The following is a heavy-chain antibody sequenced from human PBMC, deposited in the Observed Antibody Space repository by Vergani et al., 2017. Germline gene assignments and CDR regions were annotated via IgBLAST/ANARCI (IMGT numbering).Heavy chain of an antibody. D-gene: IGHD5-12*01. J-gene: IGHJ4*02. CDR3: AKAAVTTISLFDY. Sequence: EVQLLESGGDLVQPGGSLRLSCAASGFTFSSNAMSWVRQAPGKGLEWVSSISGSGGSTYYADSVKGRFTISRDNPKNTLYLQMNSLIAEDSAIYYCAKAAVTTISLFDYWGQGTLVTVSS. CDR2: ISGSGGST. V-gene: IGHV3-23*01. CDR1: GFTFSSNA.